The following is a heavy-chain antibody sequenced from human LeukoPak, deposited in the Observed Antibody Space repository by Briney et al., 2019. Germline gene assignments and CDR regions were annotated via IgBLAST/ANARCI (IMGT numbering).Heavy chain of an antibody. Sequence: SETLSLTCAVYGGSFSGYYWSWIRQPPGKGLEWIGEINHSGSTNYNPSLKSRVTISVDTSKNQFSLKLSSVTAADTAVYYCAREARITIFGVVIQKLDHFDYWGQGTLVTVSS. V-gene: IGHV4-34*01. CDR3: AREARITIFGVVIQKLDHFDY. D-gene: IGHD3-3*01. CDR2: INHSGST. CDR1: GGSFSGYY. J-gene: IGHJ4*02.